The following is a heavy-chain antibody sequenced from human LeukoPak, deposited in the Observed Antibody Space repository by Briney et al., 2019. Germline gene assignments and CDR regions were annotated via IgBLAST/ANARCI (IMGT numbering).Heavy chain of an antibody. J-gene: IGHJ4*02. CDR1: GYTFTGYY. D-gene: IGHD3-22*01. CDR3: AREEQHDSSGYYDGAVDY. CDR2: INPNSGGT. V-gene: IGHV1-2*02. Sequence: ASVKVSCKASGYTFTGYYMHWVRQAPGQGLEWVGWINPNSGGTNYAQKFQGRVTMTRHTSISTAYMELSRLRSDDTAVYYCAREEQHDSSGYYDGAVDYWGQGTLVTVSS.